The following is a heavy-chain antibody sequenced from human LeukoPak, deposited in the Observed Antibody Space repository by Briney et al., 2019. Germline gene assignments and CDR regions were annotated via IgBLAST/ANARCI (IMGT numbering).Heavy chain of an antibody. CDR3: AKAGSGYYFPFDY. Sequence: PGGSLRLSCAASGFTFSSYAMSWVYQAPGKGLEWVSGISGSGGSTFYADSVKGRFTISRDNSKNTLYLQMNSLRAEDTAVYYCAKAGSGYYFPFDYWGQGTLVPVSS. CDR1: GFTFSSYA. V-gene: IGHV3-23*01. J-gene: IGHJ4*02. CDR2: ISGSGGST. D-gene: IGHD3-22*01.